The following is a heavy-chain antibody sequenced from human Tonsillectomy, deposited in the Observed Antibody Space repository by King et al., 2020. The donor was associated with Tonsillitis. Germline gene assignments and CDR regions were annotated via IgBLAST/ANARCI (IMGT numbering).Heavy chain of an antibody. J-gene: IGHJ4*02. CDR1: GFTFGDYT. V-gene: IGHV3-49*03. D-gene: IGHD5-18*01. CDR2: IRSKAYGGTT. CDR3: TRLVDTATGHIDY. Sequence: VQLVESGGGLVQPGRSLRLSCPASGFTFGDYTMSWFRQAPGKGLEWVGFIRSKAYGGTTEYAASVKGRFTISRDESKSIAYLQMNSLKTEDTAVYYCTRLVDTATGHIDYWGQGTLVTVSS.